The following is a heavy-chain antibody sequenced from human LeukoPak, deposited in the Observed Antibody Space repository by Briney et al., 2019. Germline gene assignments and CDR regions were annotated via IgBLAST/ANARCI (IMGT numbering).Heavy chain of an antibody. D-gene: IGHD3-16*02. Sequence: PSETLSLTCTVSGGSISSSSYYWGWIRQLPGKGLEWIGSIYYSGSTYYNPSLKSRVTISVDTSKNQFSLKLSSVTAADTAVYYCASSKGRSYDYVWGSYRWRAFDIWGQGTMVTVSS. J-gene: IGHJ3*02. CDR3: ASSKGRSYDYVWGSYRWRAFDI. V-gene: IGHV4-39*07. CDR1: GGSISSSSYY. CDR2: IYYSGST.